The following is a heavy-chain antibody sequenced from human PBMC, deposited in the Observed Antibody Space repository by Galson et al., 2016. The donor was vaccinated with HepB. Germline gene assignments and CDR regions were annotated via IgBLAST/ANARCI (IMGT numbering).Heavy chain of an antibody. CDR2: LSANSGAT. J-gene: IGHJ3*02. V-gene: IGHV1-2*04. D-gene: IGHD6-25*01. CDR1: GDTFTGYY. CDR3: ATSTGYRSGWGAFDI. Sequence: SVKVSCKASGDTFTGYYIHWVRQAPGQGLEWMAWLSANSGATNYAQKFQGWVTMTRDTSISTAYMELSSLTSDATAIYYCATSTGYRSGWGAFDIWGQGTMVTVSS.